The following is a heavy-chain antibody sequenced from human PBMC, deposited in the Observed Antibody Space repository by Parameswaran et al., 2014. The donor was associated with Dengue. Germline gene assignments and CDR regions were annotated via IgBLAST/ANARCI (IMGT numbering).Heavy chain of an antibody. V-gene: IGHV3-23*01. CDR3: AKARISYCGSSTCYSGPEGGLTY. CDR2: ISGGGIRT. D-gene: IGHD2-21*01. Sequence: VRQAPGKGLEWVSGISGGGIRTYYAAPVKGRFTISRDNSKNTLYLRMSSLRADDTALYYCAKARISYCGSSTCYSGPEGGLTYWGQGALVTVSS. J-gene: IGHJ4*02.